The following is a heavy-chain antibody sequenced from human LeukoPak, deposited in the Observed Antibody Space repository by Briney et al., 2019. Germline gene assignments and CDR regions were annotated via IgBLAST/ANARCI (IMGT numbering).Heavy chain of an antibody. CDR3: ARDIGPGYSSGFN. Sequence: GGSLRLSCAASGFIVSSNYMSWVRHAPGKGLEWVSVIYSGGSTYYADSVKGRFTISRDNSKNTLYLQMKSLRAEDTAVYYCARDIGPGYSSGFNWGQGTLVTVSS. V-gene: IGHV3-53*01. D-gene: IGHD2-8*02. CDR1: GFIVSSNY. CDR2: IYSGGST. J-gene: IGHJ4*02.